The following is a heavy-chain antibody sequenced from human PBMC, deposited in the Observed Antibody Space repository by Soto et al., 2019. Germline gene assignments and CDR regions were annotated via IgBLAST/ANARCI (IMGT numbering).Heavy chain of an antibody. Sequence: GGSLRLSCAASGFTFDDYAMHWVRQAPGKGLEWVSGISWNSGSIGYADSVKGRFTISRDNAKNSLYLQMNSLRAEDTALYYCAKGFMVAVVEGAFDIWGQGTMVTVSS. CDR3: AKGFMVAVVEGAFDI. CDR1: GFTFDDYA. CDR2: ISWNSGSI. V-gene: IGHV3-9*01. J-gene: IGHJ3*02. D-gene: IGHD3-22*01.